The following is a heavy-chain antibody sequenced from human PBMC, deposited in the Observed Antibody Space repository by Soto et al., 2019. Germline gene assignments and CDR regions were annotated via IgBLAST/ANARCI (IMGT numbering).Heavy chain of an antibody. CDR2: IYWDDDK. J-gene: IGHJ4*02. Sequence: SGPTLVNPTQTLTLTCTFSGFSLTNSGVAVGWIRQPPGKAPEWLALIYWDDDKRYSASLKSRLTITKDTSKNQVVLTMTDMDPVDTATYHCAHIGNYFLYDYWGQGTLVTVSS. V-gene: IGHV2-5*02. CDR3: AHIGNYFLYDY. CDR1: GFSLTNSGVA. D-gene: IGHD4-4*01.